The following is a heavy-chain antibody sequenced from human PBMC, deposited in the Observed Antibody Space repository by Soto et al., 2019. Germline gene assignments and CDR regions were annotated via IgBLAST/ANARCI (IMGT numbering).Heavy chain of an antibody. V-gene: IGHV1-18*01. CDR1: GYTITIYG. CDR2: ISAYNGNT. CDR3: ARDYYDSSGYSNWFDP. Sequence: ASVKVSCKASGYTITIYGISWVRQAPGQGLEWMGWISAYNGNTNYAQKLQGRVTMTTDTSTSTAYMELRSLRSDDTAVYYCARDYYDSSGYSNWFDPWGQGTLVTVSS. J-gene: IGHJ5*02. D-gene: IGHD3-22*01.